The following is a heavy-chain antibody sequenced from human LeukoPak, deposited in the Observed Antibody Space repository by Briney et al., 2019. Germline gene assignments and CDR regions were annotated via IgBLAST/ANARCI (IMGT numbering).Heavy chain of an antibody. V-gene: IGHV4-30-2*01. J-gene: IGHJ5*02. CDR3: AREGYYDSSGYNWFDP. CDR2: IYHSGST. CDR1: GGSISSGGYS. D-gene: IGHD3-22*01. Sequence: SETLSLTCAVSGGSISSGGYSWSWIRQPPGKGLEWIGYIYHSGSTYYNPSLKSRVTISVDRSKNQFSLRLTSVTAADTAVYYCAREGYYDSSGYNWFDPWGQGTLVTVS.